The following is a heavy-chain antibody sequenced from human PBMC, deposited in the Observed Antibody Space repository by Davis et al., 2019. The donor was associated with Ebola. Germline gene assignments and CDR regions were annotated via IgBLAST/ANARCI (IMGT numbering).Heavy chain of an antibody. V-gene: IGHV4-59*12. CDR2: IHYTGSI. J-gene: IGHJ4*02. D-gene: IGHD5-18*01. CDR3: ARVRGYSYIDY. Sequence: MPSETLSLTCTVSGDSISNNFWSWVRLAPGKGLEWLGYIHYTGSINYNPSLKSRVTISVDTSMNQFSLKLSSVTAADTAVYYCARVRGYSYIDYWGQGTLVTVSS. CDR1: GDSISNNF.